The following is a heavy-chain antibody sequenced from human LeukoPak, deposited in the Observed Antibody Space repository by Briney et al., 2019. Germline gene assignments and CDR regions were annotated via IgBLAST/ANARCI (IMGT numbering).Heavy chain of an antibody. Sequence: GASVKVSCKASGYTFTGYYMHWVRQAPGQGLEWMGWINPNSGGTNYAQKFQGRVTMTRDTSISTAYMELSRLRSDDTAVYYCARDYYDSSGYYLEGPLYYYYMDVWGKGTTVTVSS. CDR3: ARDYYDSSGYYLEGPLYYYYMDV. D-gene: IGHD3-22*01. J-gene: IGHJ6*03. CDR1: GYTFTGYY. CDR2: INPNSGGT. V-gene: IGHV1-2*02.